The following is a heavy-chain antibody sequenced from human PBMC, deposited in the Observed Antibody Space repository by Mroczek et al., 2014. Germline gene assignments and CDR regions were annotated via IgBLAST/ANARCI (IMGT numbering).Heavy chain of an antibody. J-gene: IGHJ4*02. Sequence: QVQLQQWGPGLVKPSQTLSLTCTVSGGSISSGGYYWSWIRQHPGKGLEWIGYIYYSGSTYYNPSLKSRVTISVDTSKNQFSLKLSSVTAADTAVYYCARDPYSSSRFDYWGQGTLVTVSS. D-gene: IGHD6-6*01. V-gene: IGHV4-31*03. CDR1: GGSISSGGYY. CDR3: ARDPYSSSRFDY. CDR2: IYYSGST.